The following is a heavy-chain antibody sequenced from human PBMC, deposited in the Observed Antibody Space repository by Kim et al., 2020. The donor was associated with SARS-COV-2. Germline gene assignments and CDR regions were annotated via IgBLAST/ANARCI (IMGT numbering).Heavy chain of an antibody. J-gene: IGHJ4*02. Sequence: SETLSLTCTVSGGSISSGGYYWSWIRQHPGKGLEWIGYIYYSGSTYYNPSLKSRVTISVDTSKNQFSLKLSSVTAADTAVYYCASSVPYYDILTGYASFDYWGQGTLVTVSS. V-gene: IGHV4-31*03. CDR1: GGSISSGGYY. CDR2: IYYSGST. D-gene: IGHD3-9*01. CDR3: ASSVPYYDILTGYASFDY.